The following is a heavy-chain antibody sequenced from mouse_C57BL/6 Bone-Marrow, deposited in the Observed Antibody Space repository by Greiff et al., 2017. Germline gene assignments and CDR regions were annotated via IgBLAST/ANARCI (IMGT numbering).Heavy chain of an antibody. CDR3: ARRMVTTGGYYYAMDY. V-gene: IGHV2-2*01. CDR2: IWSGGST. Sequence: QVQLKESGPGLVQPSQSLSITCTVSGFSLTSYGVHWVRQSPGKGLEWLGVIWSGGSTDYNAAFISRLSISKDNSKSQVFFKMNSLQADDTAIYYCARRMVTTGGYYYAMDYWGQGTSVTVSS. D-gene: IGHD2-2*01. J-gene: IGHJ4*01. CDR1: GFSLTSYG.